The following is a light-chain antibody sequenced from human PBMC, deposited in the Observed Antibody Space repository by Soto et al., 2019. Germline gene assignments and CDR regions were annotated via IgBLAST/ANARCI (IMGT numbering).Light chain of an antibody. Sequence: EIVLTQSPGTLSLSPGVRATLSCRDSQSVSSSYLAWYLQKPGQAPRLLIYGASSRATGIPDRFSGSGSGTDFTLTISRLEPEDFAVYYCQQYGSSPWTFGQGTKVEIK. J-gene: IGKJ1*01. V-gene: IGKV3-20*01. CDR3: QQYGSSPWT. CDR2: GAS. CDR1: QSVSSSY.